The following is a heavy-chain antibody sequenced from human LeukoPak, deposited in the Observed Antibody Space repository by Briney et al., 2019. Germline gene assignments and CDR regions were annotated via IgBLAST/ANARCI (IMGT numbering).Heavy chain of an antibody. V-gene: IGHV3-33*08. D-gene: IGHD3-9*01. CDR3: ARDPPSATDYYKYFDY. CDR2: TWYDGSNK. CDR1: GFTFSSYA. J-gene: IGHJ4*02. Sequence: GGSLRLSCAASGFTFSSYAMSWVRQAPGKGLEWGGHTWYDGSNKFYPDSVKGRFTISRDNSKDTLYLQMNSLRADDTAVYYCARDPPSATDYYKYFDYWGQGTLVTVSS.